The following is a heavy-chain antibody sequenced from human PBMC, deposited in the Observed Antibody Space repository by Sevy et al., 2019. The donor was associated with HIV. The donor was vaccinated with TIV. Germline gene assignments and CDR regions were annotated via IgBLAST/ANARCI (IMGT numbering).Heavy chain of an antibody. D-gene: IGHD3-10*01. Sequence: GGSLRLSCAASGFTFSDYYMGWIRQAPGKGLECVSYLSRTSTGLYYADSVKGRFTISRDNAKNSLYLQMSSLRAEDTAVYYCAGVLGTYGSASFDYWGQGTLVTVSS. CDR2: LSRTSTGL. CDR3: AGVLGTYGSASFDY. CDR1: GFTFSDYY. J-gene: IGHJ4*02. V-gene: IGHV3-11*01.